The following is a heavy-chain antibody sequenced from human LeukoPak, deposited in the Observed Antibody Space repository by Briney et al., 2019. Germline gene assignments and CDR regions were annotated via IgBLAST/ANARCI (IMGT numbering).Heavy chain of an antibody. J-gene: IGHJ4*02. V-gene: IGHV4-59*01. Sequence: SETLSLTCTVSGGSISGYYWSWIRQPPGKGLEWIGYIYYSGSTNYNPSLKSRVTTSVDTSKNQFSLKLSSVTAADTAVYYCARDARSSSHFDYWGQGTLVTVSS. CDR2: IYYSGST. CDR1: GGSISGYY. CDR3: ARDARSSSHFDY. D-gene: IGHD6-6*01.